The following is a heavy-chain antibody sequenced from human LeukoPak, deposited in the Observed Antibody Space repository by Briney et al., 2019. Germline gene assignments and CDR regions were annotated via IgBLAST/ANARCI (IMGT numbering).Heavy chain of an antibody. J-gene: IGHJ6*03. V-gene: IGHV3-21*01. CDR1: GFTFDDYG. D-gene: IGHD2-2*01. Sequence: PGGSLRLSCEASGFTFDDYGMSWVRQAPGKGLEWVSSISSSSSYIYYADSVKGRFTISRDNAKNSLFLQMNSLSAEDTAVYYCGRAGPVTKDHFIDVWGKGTTVTVSS. CDR2: ISSSSSYI. CDR3: GRAGPVTKDHFIDV.